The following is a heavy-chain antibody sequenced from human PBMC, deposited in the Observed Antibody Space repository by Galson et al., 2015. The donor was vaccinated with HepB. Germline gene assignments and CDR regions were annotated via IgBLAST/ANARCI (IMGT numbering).Heavy chain of an antibody. CDR1: GGTFSSYA. CDR2: IIPILGIA. J-gene: IGHJ4*02. V-gene: IGHV1-69*10. D-gene: IGHD2-2*03. CDR3: ARWVGIVVVPAATGSDFAD. Sequence: SVKVSCKASGGTFSSYAISWVRQAPGQGLESMGGIIPILGIANYAQKFQGRVTITEDKSTSTAYMELSSLISEDTAVYYCARWVGIVVVPAATGSDFADWFQRTLVAVSS.